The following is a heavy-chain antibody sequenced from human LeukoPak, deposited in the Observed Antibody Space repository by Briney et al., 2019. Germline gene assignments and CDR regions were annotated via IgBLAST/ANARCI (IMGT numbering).Heavy chain of an antibody. CDR2: IIPIFGTA. CDR1: GGTFSSYA. V-gene: IGHV1-69*13. CDR3: ARGNDGYHPGLHAFDI. D-gene: IGHD5-24*01. J-gene: IGHJ3*02. Sequence: SVKVSCKASGGTFSSYAISWVRQAPGQGLEWMGGIIPIFGTANYAQKFQGRVTITADESTSTAYMELSSLRSEDTAVYYCARGNDGYHPGLHAFDIWGQGTMVTVSS.